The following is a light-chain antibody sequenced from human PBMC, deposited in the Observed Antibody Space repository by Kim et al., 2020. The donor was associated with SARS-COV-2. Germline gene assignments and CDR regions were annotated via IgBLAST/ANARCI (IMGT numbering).Light chain of an antibody. J-gene: IGKJ2*01. V-gene: IGKV4-1*01. CDR3: QQYYSPPHT. Sequence: DIVMTQSPDSLAVSLGERATINCKSSQSVLYSFNNYNYLAWYQQKPGQPPKLLIYWASTRESGVPDRFSGSGSGTDFTLTISSLQAEDVAVYYCQQYYSPPHTFGQGTKLEI. CDR1: QSVLYSFNNYNY. CDR2: WAS.